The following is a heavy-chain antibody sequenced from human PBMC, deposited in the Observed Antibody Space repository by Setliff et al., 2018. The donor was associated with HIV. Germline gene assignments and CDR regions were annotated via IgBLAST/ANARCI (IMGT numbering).Heavy chain of an antibody. V-gene: IGHV3-33*01. Sequence: GGSLRLSCAASGFTFSSYGMHWVRQAPGKGLEWVAVIWYDGSNKYYADSVKGRFTISRDNAKNSLYLQMNSLRAEDTAVYYCVRDGGSTNWNFLYYYGMDVWGQGTTVTVSS. CDR2: IWYDGSNK. J-gene: IGHJ6*02. D-gene: IGHD2-2*01. CDR1: GFTFSSYG. CDR3: VRDGGSTNWNFLYYYGMDV.